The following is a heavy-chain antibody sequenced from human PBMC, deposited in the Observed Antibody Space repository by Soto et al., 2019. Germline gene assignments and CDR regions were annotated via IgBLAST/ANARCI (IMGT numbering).Heavy chain of an antibody. CDR1: GGTFSSYA. Sequence: SVKVSCKASGGTFSSYAISWVRQAPGQGLEWMGGIIPIFGTANYAQKFQGRVTITADESTSTAYMELSSLRSEDTAVYYCAREAVVTATSTYYFDYWGQGTLVTVSS. D-gene: IGHD2-21*02. CDR2: IIPIFGTA. J-gene: IGHJ4*02. CDR3: AREAVVTATSTYYFDY. V-gene: IGHV1-69*13.